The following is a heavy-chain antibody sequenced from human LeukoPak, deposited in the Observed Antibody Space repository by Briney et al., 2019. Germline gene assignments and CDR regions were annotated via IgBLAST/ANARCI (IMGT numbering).Heavy chain of an antibody. V-gene: IGHV2-70*17. Sequence: SGPALVKPTQTLTLTCTFSGFSLSTSGMCVSWIRQPPGKALEWLARIDWDDDKFYSTSLKTRLTISKDTFNNQVVLTMTNMDPVDTATYYCARFSYYDYIWGLDYWGQGTLVTVSS. D-gene: IGHD3-16*01. CDR1: GFSLSTSGMC. CDR2: IDWDDDK. CDR3: ARFSYYDYIWGLDY. J-gene: IGHJ4*02.